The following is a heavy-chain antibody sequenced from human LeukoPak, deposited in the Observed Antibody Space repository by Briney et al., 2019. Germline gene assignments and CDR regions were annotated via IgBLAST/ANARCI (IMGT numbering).Heavy chain of an antibody. V-gene: IGHV1-18*04. J-gene: IGHJ6*03. CDR2: ISAYNGNT. CDR3: ARDAAGVPAATATNYYYYYMDV. Sequence: GASVKVSCKASGYTFTSYYMHWVRQAPGQGLEWMGWISAYNGNTNYAQKLQGRVTMTTDTSTSTAYMELRSPRSDDTAVYYCARDAAGVPAATATNYYYYYMDVWGKGTTVTVSS. D-gene: IGHD2-2*01. CDR1: GYTFTSYY.